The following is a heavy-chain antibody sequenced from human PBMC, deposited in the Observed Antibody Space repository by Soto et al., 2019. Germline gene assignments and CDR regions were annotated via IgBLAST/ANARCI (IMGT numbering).Heavy chain of an antibody. CDR1: GGSISSYY. CDR2: IYYSGST. Sequence: ASETLSLTCTVSGGSISSYYWSWIRQPPGKGLEWIGYIYYSGSTNYNPSLKSRVTISVDTSKNQFSLKLSSVTAADTAVYYCARAYSSSWYFTFGYWGQGTLVTVSS. V-gene: IGHV4-59*08. J-gene: IGHJ4*02. D-gene: IGHD6-13*01. CDR3: ARAYSSSWYFTFGY.